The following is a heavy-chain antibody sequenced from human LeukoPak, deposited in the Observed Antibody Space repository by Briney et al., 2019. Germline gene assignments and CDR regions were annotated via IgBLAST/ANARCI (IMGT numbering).Heavy chain of an antibody. D-gene: IGHD3-3*01. CDR3: ARARVAPDAFDI. CDR1: GFTFSSYW. J-gene: IGHJ3*02. V-gene: IGHV3-74*01. Sequence: PGGSLRLSCAASGFTFSSYWMHWVRQAPGKGLVWVSRINTDGSSTSYADSVKGRFTISRDNAKNTLYLQMNSLRAEDTAVYYCARARVAPDAFDIWGQGTMVTVSS. CDR2: INTDGSST.